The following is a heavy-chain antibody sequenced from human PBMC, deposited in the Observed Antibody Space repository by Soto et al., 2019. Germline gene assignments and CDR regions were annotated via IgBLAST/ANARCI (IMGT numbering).Heavy chain of an antibody. Sequence: VKAGGSLRLSCAASGFTFSSYSMNWVRQAPGKGLEWLSYISISGTDTNYADSVKGRFTISRDNAKNSIFLQMNSLRVEDTAIYYCAFPSRYPHYWGQGTLVTVSS. CDR1: GFTFSSYS. D-gene: IGHD1-1*01. CDR3: AFPSRYPHY. V-gene: IGHV3-21*05. J-gene: IGHJ4*02. CDR2: ISISGTDT.